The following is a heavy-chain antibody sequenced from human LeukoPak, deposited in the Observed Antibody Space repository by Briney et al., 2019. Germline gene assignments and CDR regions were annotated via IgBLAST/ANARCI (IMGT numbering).Heavy chain of an antibody. J-gene: IGHJ4*02. Sequence: SVKVSCKASGGTFSSYAISWVRQAPGQGLEWMGGIIPIFGTANYAQKFQGRVTMTTDTSTSTAYMELRSLRSDDTAVYYCARGRMVRGVIEDDYWGQGTLVTVSS. V-gene: IGHV1-69*05. CDR1: GGTFSSYA. CDR3: ARGRMVRGVIEDDY. CDR2: IIPIFGTA. D-gene: IGHD3-10*01.